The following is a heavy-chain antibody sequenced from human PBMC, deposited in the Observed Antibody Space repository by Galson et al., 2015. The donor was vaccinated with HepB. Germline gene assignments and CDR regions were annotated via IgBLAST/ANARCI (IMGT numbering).Heavy chain of an antibody. V-gene: IGHV3-23*01. CDR3: AKDLIGGHSYGDAEYFQH. D-gene: IGHD5-18*01. Sequence: SLRLSCAASGFTFSSYAMSWVRQAPGKGLEWVSAISGSGGSTYYADSVKGRFTISRDNSKNTLYLQMNSLRAEDTAVYYCAKDLIGGHSYGDAEYFQHWGQGTLVTVSS. CDR1: GFTFSSYA. J-gene: IGHJ1*01. CDR2: ISGSGGST.